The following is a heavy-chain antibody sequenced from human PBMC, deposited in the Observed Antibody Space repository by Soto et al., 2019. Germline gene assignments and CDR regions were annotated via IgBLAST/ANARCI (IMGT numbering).Heavy chain of an antibody. CDR1: GFTFSSYG. CDR2: ISYDGSNK. D-gene: IGHD3-16*01. Sequence: LRLSCAASGFTFSSYGMHWVRQAPGKGLEWVAVISYDGSNKYYADSVKGRFTISRDNSKNTLYLQMNSLRAEDTAVYYCAKPGGRDYYYYGMDVWGQGTTVTVSS. CDR3: AKPGGRDYYYYGMDV. V-gene: IGHV3-30*18. J-gene: IGHJ6*02.